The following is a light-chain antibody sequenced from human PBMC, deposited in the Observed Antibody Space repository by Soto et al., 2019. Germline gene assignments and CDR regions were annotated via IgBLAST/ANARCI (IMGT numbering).Light chain of an antibody. CDR2: GDT. Sequence: QSALTQPASVSESPGQSITISCTGTSSDVGSYNLVSWYQLHPGKAPKLMIYGDTKRPSGVSNRFSGSKSGNTASLTVSGLQAEDEANYYCCSYASDNNVLFGGGTKLTVL. CDR3: CSYASDNNVL. V-gene: IGLV2-23*01. CDR1: SSDVGSYNL. J-gene: IGLJ2*01.